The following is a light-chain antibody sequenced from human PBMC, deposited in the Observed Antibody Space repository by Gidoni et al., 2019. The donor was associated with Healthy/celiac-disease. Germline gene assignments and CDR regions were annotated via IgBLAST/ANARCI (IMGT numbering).Light chain of an antibody. Sequence: DIQMTQSPSTLSASVEDRVTITCRASQSISSWLAWYQQKPGKAPKLLIYDASSLESGVPSRFSGSGSGTEFTLTISSLQPDDFATYYCQQYNRPVTFGQGTKLEIK. V-gene: IGKV1-5*01. J-gene: IGKJ2*01. CDR3: QQYNRPVT. CDR1: QSISSW. CDR2: DAS.